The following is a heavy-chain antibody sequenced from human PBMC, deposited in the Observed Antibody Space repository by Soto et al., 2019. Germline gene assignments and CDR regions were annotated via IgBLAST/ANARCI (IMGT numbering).Heavy chain of an antibody. CDR2: ISYDGSNK. V-gene: IGHV3-30*18. CDR3: ANPVYDSSGYPFDY. CDR1: GFTFSSYG. Sequence: GGSLRLSCAASGFTFSSYGMHWVRQAPGKGLEWVAVISYDGSNKYYADSVKGRFTISRDNSKNTLYLQMNSLRAEDTAVYYCANPVYDSSGYPFDYWGQGTLVTVSS. D-gene: IGHD3-22*01. J-gene: IGHJ4*02.